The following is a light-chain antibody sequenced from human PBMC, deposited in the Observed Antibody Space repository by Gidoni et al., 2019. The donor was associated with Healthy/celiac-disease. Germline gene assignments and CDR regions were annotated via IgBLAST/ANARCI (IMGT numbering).Light chain of an antibody. V-gene: IGKV1-39*01. CDR1: QSISSY. Sequence: DIQMTQSPSSLSASVGDRVTITCRASQSISSYLNWCTQKPGKAPKLLSYAASSLQSGVPSRFSGSGSGTDFSLTISSLQPEDFATYYCQQSYSTPITFGQGTRLEIK. J-gene: IGKJ5*01. CDR3: QQSYSTPIT. CDR2: AAS.